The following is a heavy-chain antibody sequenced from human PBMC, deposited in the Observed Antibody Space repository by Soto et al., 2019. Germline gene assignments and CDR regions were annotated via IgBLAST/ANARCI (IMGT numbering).Heavy chain of an antibody. CDR1: GDSISSDY. V-gene: IGHV4-59*01. CDR3: ARPGIRFGNKMDV. J-gene: IGHJ6*02. Sequence: QVQLQESGPGLVKPSETLSLTCSVSGDSISSDYWSWIRQPPGKGLEWIGYMYYTGTTNYNPSLRSRVNISLETSKKQFSLKLSSVTAADTAVYYCARPGIRFGNKMDVWGQGTTVTVSS. CDR2: MYYTGTT. D-gene: IGHD3-10*01.